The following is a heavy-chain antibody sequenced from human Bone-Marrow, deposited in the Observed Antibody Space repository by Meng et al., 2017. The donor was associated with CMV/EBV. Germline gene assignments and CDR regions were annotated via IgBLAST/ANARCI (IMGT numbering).Heavy chain of an antibody. D-gene: IGHD3-10*01. CDR2: IYSCGST. Sequence: GGSLRLSCAASGFTVSSNYMSWVRQAPGKGLEWVSVIYSCGSTYYADSVKGRFTISRDNSKNTLYLQMNSLRAEDTAVYYCAKEAGLGVHYYGMDVWGQGTTVTVSS. J-gene: IGHJ6*02. CDR3: AKEAGLGVHYYGMDV. V-gene: IGHV3-66*03. CDR1: GFTVSSNY.